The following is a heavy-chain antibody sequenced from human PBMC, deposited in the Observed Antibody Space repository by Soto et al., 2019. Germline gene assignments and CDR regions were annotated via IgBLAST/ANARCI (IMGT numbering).Heavy chain of an antibody. J-gene: IGHJ4*02. CDR3: ARGYYWHDY. D-gene: IGHD1-20*01. V-gene: IGHV3-30-3*01. CDR1: GFTFSSYA. CDR2: ISYDGSNK. Sequence: QVQLVESGGGVVQPGRSLRLSCAASGFTFSSYAMHWVRQAPGKGLEWVAVISYDGSNKYYADSVKGRFTISRDNSKNTLYLQMNSLRAEDTAVYYCARGYYWHDYWGQGTLVIVSS.